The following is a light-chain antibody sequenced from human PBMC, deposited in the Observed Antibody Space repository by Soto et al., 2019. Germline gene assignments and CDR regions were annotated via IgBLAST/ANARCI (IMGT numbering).Light chain of an antibody. Sequence: EIVLTQFPGALSLSPGERVTLSCRASQTVSNTYLAWYQQKSGQAPNFLIYGASNRATGIPDRFSGSESGTDFTLTISRLEPEDFAVYYCQQYGALPPTFGGGTKVEIK. V-gene: IGKV3-20*01. CDR2: GAS. CDR1: QTVSNTY. J-gene: IGKJ4*01. CDR3: QQYGALPPT.